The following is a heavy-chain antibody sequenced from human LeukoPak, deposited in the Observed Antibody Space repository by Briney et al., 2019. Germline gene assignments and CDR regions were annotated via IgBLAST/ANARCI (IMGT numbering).Heavy chain of an antibody. J-gene: IGHJ4*02. CDR2: MNPNSGNT. Sequence: EASVKVSCKASGYTFTSYDINWVRQATGQGLEWMGWMNPNSGNTGYAQKFQGRVTMTRNTSISTAYMELSSLRSEDTAVYYCARDRDTAMVTGYWGQGTLVTVSS. CDR3: ARDRDTAMVTGY. V-gene: IGHV1-8*01. D-gene: IGHD5-18*01. CDR1: GYTFTSYD.